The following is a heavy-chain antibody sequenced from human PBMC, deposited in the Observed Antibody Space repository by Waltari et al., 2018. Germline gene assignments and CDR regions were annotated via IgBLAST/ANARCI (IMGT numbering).Heavy chain of an antibody. CDR1: GGSFSGYY. Sequence: QVQLQQWGAGLLKPSETLSLTCAVYGGSFSGYYWSWIRQPPGKGLEWIGEINHSGSTNYNPSLKSRVTISVDTSKNQFSLKLSSVTAADTAVYYCTRVKEGYSGLMDVWGKGTTVTVSS. V-gene: IGHV4-34*01. CDR3: TRVKEGYSGLMDV. D-gene: IGHD3-10*01. CDR2: INHSGST. J-gene: IGHJ6*03.